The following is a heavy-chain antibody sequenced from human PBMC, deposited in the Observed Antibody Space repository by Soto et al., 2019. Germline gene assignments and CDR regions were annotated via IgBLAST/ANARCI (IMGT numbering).Heavy chain of an antibody. Sequence: VGSLRLSCAASGFAFTNYGIHWVRQAPGKGLEWVAHISNDGSKKFYGDSVKGRFTISRDNSENTVYLQMTSLRPDDTAVFYCARDVAMPTGLGLGYWGQGTLVTVSS. D-gene: IGHD6-19*01. V-gene: IGHV3-30*03. CDR1: GFAFTNYG. J-gene: IGHJ4*02. CDR3: ARDVAMPTGLGLGY. CDR2: ISNDGSKK.